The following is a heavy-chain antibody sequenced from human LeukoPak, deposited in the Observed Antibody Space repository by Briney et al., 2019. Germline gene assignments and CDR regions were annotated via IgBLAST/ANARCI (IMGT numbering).Heavy chain of an antibody. CDR1: GYTLTELS. CDR2: FDPEDGET. CDR3: ATRMGQLVQYNYYGMDV. V-gene: IGHV1-24*01. Sequence: ASVKVSCKVSGYTLTELSVHWVRQAPGKGLEGMGGFDPEDGETIHAQKFQGRVTMTEDTSTDTVYMELSSLRSEDTAVYYCATRMGQLVQYNYYGMDVWGQGTTVTVSS. J-gene: IGHJ6*02. D-gene: IGHD6-6*01.